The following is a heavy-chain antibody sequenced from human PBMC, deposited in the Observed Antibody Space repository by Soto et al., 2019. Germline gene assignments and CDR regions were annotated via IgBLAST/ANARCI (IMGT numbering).Heavy chain of an antibody. D-gene: IGHD1-26*01. Sequence: ASVKVSCKASGYTFTGHYIHWVRQAPEQGPEWMGEIGPESGATRYAQKFQGRVTMTRDTSITTVYMELNNLSPDDTAVYYCGRGRSGQIVVFYWGQGTPVTVSS. J-gene: IGHJ4*02. CDR1: GYTFTGHY. CDR3: GRGRSGQIVVFY. CDR2: IGPESGAT. V-gene: IGHV1-2*02.